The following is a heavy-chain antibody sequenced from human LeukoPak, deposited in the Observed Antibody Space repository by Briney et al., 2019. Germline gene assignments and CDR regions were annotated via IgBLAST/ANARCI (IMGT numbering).Heavy chain of an antibody. J-gene: IGHJ5*02. V-gene: IGHV4-34*01. CDR3: ASVIAAAGTPTRPNWFDP. CDR1: GGSFSGYY. Sequence: PPETPALICAVYGGSFSGYYWSWIGQPPGKGLEWIGEINHSGSTNYNPSLKSRVTISVDTSKNQFSLKLSSVTAADTAVYYCASVIAAAGTPTRPNWFDPWGERSLLTVSS. D-gene: IGHD6-13*01. CDR2: INHSGST.